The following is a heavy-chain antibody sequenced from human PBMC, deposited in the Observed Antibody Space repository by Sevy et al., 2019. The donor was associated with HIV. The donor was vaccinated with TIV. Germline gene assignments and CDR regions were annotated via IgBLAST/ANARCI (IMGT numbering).Heavy chain of an antibody. CDR3: ARGPDYYDSSGYYYQ. J-gene: IGHJ4*02. CDR2: INSISTYI. Sequence: GGSLRLSCAASGFTFSSYSMHWVRQAPGKGPEWVSSINSISTYIYYADSVKGRFTISRDNAKNSLYLQMNSLRAEDTAVYYCARGPDYYDSSGYYYQWGQGTLVTVSS. CDR1: GFTFSSYS. V-gene: IGHV3-21*01. D-gene: IGHD3-22*01.